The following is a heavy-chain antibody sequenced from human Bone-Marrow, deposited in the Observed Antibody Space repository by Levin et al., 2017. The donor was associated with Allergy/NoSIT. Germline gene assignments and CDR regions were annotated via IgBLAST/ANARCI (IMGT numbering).Heavy chain of an antibody. CDR2: LSWNRGRI. V-gene: IGHV3-9*01. Sequence: GGSLRLSCAASGFTFEDYAMHWVRRPPGKGLEWVSSLSWNRGRIAYADSVKGRFTISRDIANNSLYLQMNSLRPEDTAIYYCAKSPYSTSSYFDFWGQGTLVTVSS. CDR1: GFTFEDYA. CDR3: AKSPYSTSSYFDF. D-gene: IGHD3-3*01. J-gene: IGHJ4*02.